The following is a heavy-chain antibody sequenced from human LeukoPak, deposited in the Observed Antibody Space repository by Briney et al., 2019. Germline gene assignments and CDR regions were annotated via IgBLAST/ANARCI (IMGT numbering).Heavy chain of an antibody. J-gene: IGHJ4*02. CDR3: ARSAGYYDSSAYGDY. D-gene: IGHD3-22*01. CDR2: IYHSGST. V-gene: IGHV4-38-2*02. Sequence: SETLSLTCTVSGYSISSGYYWGWIRQPPGQGLEWIGSIYHSGSTYYNPSLKSRVTISVDTPKNQFSLKLSSVTAADTAVYYCARSAGYYDSSAYGDYWGQGTLVTVSS. CDR1: GYSISSGYY.